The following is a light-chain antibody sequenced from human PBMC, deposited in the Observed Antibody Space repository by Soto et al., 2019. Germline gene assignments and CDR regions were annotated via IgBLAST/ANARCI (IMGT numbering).Light chain of an antibody. Sequence: DIHMTQSPSSLSASVGDRVTITCRASQGSSNYLAWYQQKPGKVPKLLIYAASTLQSAVPSRFSGSGSGTDFTLTISSLQPEDGATYYCEKYNSAPQSVGPGTKVDIK. CDR1: QGSSNY. V-gene: IGKV1-27*01. J-gene: IGKJ3*01. CDR2: AAS. CDR3: EKYNSAPQS.